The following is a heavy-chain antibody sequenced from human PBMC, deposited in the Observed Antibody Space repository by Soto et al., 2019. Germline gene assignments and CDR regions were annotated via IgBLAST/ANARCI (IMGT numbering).Heavy chain of an antibody. CDR2: IYYSGNT. J-gene: IGHJ4*02. CDR1: GGSTSSDNY. CDR3: AREGGESSDGLYYFDS. D-gene: IGHD3-16*01. Sequence: TSETLSLTCTVSGGSTSSDNYWSWIRQPPGKGLEWIGHIYYSGNTDYNPSLKSRLAISIDTSKNQFSLKLSSVTAADTAVYFCAREGGESSDGLYYFDSWGQGSLVTVSS. V-gene: IGHV4-30-4*01.